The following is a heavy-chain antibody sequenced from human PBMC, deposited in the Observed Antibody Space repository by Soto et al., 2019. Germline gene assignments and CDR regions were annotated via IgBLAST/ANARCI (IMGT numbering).Heavy chain of an antibody. J-gene: IGHJ4*02. V-gene: IGHV3-48*02. Sequence: PGGSLRLSCAASGFTFSSYSMNWVRQAPGKGLEWVSYISSSSGTIYYADSVKGRFTISRDNAKNSLYLQMNSLRDEDTAVYYCARDSYDSSGYYYDHWGQGTLVTVSS. CDR3: ARDSYDSSGYYYDH. CDR2: ISSSSGTI. D-gene: IGHD3-22*01. CDR1: GFTFSSYS.